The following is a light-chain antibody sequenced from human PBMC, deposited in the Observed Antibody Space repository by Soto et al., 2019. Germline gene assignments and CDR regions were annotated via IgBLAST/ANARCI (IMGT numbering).Light chain of an antibody. Sequence: DIPMTQSPSTLSASVGDRVTITCRASQSISSWLAWYQQKPGKAPKLLIYDASSLESGVPSRFSGSGSGTEFTLTISSLRPDDFATYYGQQYNSYWTFGQGTKVEIK. CDR3: QQYNSYWT. CDR2: DAS. J-gene: IGKJ1*01. CDR1: QSISSW. V-gene: IGKV1-5*01.